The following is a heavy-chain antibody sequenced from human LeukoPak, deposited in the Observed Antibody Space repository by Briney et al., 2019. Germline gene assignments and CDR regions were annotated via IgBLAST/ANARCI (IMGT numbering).Heavy chain of an antibody. J-gene: IGHJ3*02. V-gene: IGHV4-59*01. CDR2: IYYTGST. CDR3: ARFMVRGVNAFDI. Sequence: SETLSLTCTVFGGSISSFYWSWIRQPPGKGLEWIGYIYYTGSTNYNPSLKSRVTISVDTSKNQFSLKLSSVTAAGTAVYYCARFMVRGVNAFDIWGQGTMVTVSS. CDR1: GGSISSFY. D-gene: IGHD3-10*01.